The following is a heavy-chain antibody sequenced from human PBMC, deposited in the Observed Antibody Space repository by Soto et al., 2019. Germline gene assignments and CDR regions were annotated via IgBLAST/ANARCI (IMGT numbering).Heavy chain of an antibody. D-gene: IGHD3-3*01. V-gene: IGHV3-11*01. Sequence: GGSLRLSCAASGFTFSDYYMSWIRQAPGKGLEWVSYISSSGSTIYYADSVKGRFTISRDNAKNSLYLQMNSLRAEDTAVYYCARAELRFLEWLPFNWLAPWGQGTLVTVSS. CDR1: GFTFSDYY. J-gene: IGHJ5*02. CDR2: ISSSGSTI. CDR3: ARAELRFLEWLPFNWLAP.